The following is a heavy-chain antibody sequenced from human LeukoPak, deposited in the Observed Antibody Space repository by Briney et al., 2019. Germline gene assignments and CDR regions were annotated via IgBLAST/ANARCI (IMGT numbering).Heavy chain of an antibody. D-gene: IGHD1-26*01. V-gene: IGHV3-48*01. Sequence: PGGSLRLSCAASGFTFSTYRMNWVRQAPGKGLEWVSYISSSSSAIYYAGSVRGRFTIYRDNAKKSLFLQMNSLRAKDTAVYYCAREPGYGSQAFDIWGQGTMVTVSS. CDR2: ISSSSSAI. CDR1: GFTFSTYR. CDR3: AREPGYGSQAFDI. J-gene: IGHJ3*02.